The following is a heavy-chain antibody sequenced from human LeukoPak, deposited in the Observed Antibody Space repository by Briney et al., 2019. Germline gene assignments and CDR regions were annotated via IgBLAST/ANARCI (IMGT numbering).Heavy chain of an antibody. CDR2: MNKDGSEK. CDR3: ARGGVSGGFDY. CDR1: GFTFSISW. J-gene: IGHJ4*02. V-gene: IGHV3-7*03. Sequence: PGGSLRLSCATSGFTFSISWMTWVRQAPGKGLEWVASMNKDGSEKNCVDSVQGRFTISRDDAKNPLFLQMNSLRAEDTAVYYCARGGVSGGFDYWGQGTLVTVSS. D-gene: IGHD1-26*01.